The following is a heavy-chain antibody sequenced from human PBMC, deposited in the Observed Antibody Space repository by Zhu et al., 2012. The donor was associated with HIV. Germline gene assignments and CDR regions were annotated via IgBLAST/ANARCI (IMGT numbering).Heavy chain of an antibody. CDR1: GASITYYY. J-gene: IGHJ4*02. CDR2: IYTSGST. CDR3: AGGRVATVDY. D-gene: IGHD3-3*01. V-gene: IGHV4-4*09. Sequence: QVQLQESGPGLVKSSETLSLTCTVSGASITYYYWRWIRQPPGEGLEWIGDIYTSGSTDYNSSLASRVTISVDTSKNQFSLKLTSVTAADTAIYYCAGGRVATVDYWGQGTLVTVSS.